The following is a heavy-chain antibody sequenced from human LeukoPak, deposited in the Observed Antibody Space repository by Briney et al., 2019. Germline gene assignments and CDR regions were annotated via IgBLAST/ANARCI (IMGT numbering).Heavy chain of an antibody. CDR1: GFTFRSYW. CDR2: INQDGSET. J-gene: IGHJ6*03. Sequence: GGSLRLSCAASGFTFRSYWMSWVRQAPGKGLEWVANINQDGSETYYVDSVKGRFTISRDNTKNSLYLQMNSLRAEDTAVYYCARLYGSSSFRNYYYYYMDVWGKGTTVTVSS. D-gene: IGHD6-6*01. CDR3: ARLYGSSSFRNYYYYYMDV. V-gene: IGHV3-7*01.